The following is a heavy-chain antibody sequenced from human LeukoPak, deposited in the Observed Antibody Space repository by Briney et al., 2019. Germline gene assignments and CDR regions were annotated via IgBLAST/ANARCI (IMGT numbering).Heavy chain of an antibody. CDR3: ARDWAMDV. V-gene: IGHV3-7*01. CDR2: IKQDGSEE. J-gene: IGHJ6*02. CDR1: GFTFSNYW. D-gene: IGHD3-16*01. Sequence: GGSLRLSCAAFGFTFSNYWMNWVRQAPGKGLEWVANIKQDGSEEYYVDSVKVRFTIFRANAKNSLYLQMNSLRADDTAVYYCARDWAMDVWGQGTTVTVSS.